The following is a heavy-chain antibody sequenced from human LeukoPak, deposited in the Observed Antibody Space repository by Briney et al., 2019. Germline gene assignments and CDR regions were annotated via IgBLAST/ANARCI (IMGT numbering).Heavy chain of an antibody. D-gene: IGHD3-22*01. V-gene: IGHV1-18*01. CDR1: DYTFTSYG. CDR2: IGTYAGNT. Sequence: ASVKVSCKASDYTFTSYGISWVRQAPGQGLEWMGWIGTYAGNTNYAQNLQGRVTMTTDTSTSTAYMELRSLRFDDTAMYYCARVGDSSVHSHNLDYWGQGTLVTVSS. CDR3: ARVGDSSVHSHNLDY. J-gene: IGHJ4*02.